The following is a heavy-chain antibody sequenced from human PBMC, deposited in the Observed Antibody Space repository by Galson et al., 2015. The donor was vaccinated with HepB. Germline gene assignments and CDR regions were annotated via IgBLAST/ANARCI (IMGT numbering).Heavy chain of an antibody. CDR3: TKERTTIFGVVTPYFDY. V-gene: IGHV3-30-3*01. CDR2: ISYDGSNQ. J-gene: IGHJ4*02. Sequence: SLRLSCAASGFTFSSYDMHWVRQAPGKGLEWVAVISYDGSNQYYADSGKDRFTISRDNSKNTLYLQMNSLRVGDTSVYYCTKERTTIFGVVTPYFDYWGQVTLVTVSS. CDR1: GFTFSSYD. D-gene: IGHD3-3*01.